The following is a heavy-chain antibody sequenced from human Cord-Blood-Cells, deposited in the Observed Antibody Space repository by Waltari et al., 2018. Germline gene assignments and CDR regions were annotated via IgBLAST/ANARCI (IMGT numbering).Heavy chain of an antibody. CDR3: ARGGGVIAATPPTNYYYYYMDV. CDR1: GGSFSGYY. CDR2: INHSGST. V-gene: IGHV4-34*01. Sequence: QVQLQQWGAGLLKPSETLSLTCAVYGGSFSGYYWSGIRQPPGRGLEWIGEINHSGSTNYNPSLKSRVTISVDTSKNQFSLKLSSVTAADTAVYYGARGGGVIAATPPTNYYYYYMDVWGKGTTVTVSS. J-gene: IGHJ6*03. D-gene: IGHD3-16*01.